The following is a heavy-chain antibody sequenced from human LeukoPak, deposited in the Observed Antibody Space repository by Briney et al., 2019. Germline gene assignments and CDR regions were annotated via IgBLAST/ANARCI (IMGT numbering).Heavy chain of an antibody. D-gene: IGHD1-1*01. V-gene: IGHV3-74*03. CDR3: ARVATGNAFDI. CDR2: INTGGSIT. J-gene: IGHJ3*02. Sequence: GRSLRLSCAASGFTFSNYWMHWVRQAPGKGLVWVSRINTGGSITTYADSVKGRFTISRDNAKNTLYLQMNSLRAEDTAVYYCARVATGNAFDIWGQGTMVTVSS. CDR1: GFTFSNYW.